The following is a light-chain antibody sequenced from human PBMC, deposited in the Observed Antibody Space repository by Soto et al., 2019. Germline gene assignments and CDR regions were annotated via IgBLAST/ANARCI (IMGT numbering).Light chain of an antibody. CDR2: RNN. CDR3: AAWDDSLSGNV. V-gene: IGLV1-47*01. Sequence: QSVLTQPPSASGTPGQRVTISCSGSSSNIGSNYVYWYQQLPGTAPKLLIYRNNQRPSGVPDRFSGSKSGTSASLAISGLRSEDEADYYCAAWDDSLSGNVFGSGTQLIVL. CDR1: SSNIGSNY. J-gene: IGLJ6*01.